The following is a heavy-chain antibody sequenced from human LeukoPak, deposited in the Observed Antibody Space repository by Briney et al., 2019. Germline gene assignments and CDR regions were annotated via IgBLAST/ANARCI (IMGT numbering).Heavy chain of an antibody. V-gene: IGHV3-23*01. Sequence: PGGSLRLSCAASGFTFSSYAMSWVRQAPGKGLEWVSAISGSGGSTYYADSVKGRFTISRDNSKNTLYLQMNSLRAEDTAVYYCAKDMERYFVVGDFDYWGQGTLVTVSS. CDR1: GFTFSSYA. CDR3: AKDMERYFVVGDFDY. D-gene: IGHD3-9*01. CDR2: ISGSGGST. J-gene: IGHJ4*02.